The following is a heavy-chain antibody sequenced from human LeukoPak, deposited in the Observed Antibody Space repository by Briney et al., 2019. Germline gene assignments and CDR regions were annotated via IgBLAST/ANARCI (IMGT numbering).Heavy chain of an antibody. CDR3: ARFNYDYVWGSYRSAYFDY. D-gene: IGHD3-16*02. CDR1: GFTFSSYW. Sequence: GGSLRLSCAASGFTFSSYWMSWVRQAPGKGLEWVANIKQDGSEKYYVDSLKGRFTISRDNAKNSLYLLMNSLRAEDTAVYYCARFNYDYVWGSYRSAYFDYWGQGTLVTVSS. CDR2: IKQDGSEK. J-gene: IGHJ4*02. V-gene: IGHV3-7*01.